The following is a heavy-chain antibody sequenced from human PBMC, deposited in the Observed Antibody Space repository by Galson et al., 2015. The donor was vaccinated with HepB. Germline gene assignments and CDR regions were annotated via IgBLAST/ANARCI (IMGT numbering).Heavy chain of an antibody. D-gene: IGHD2-2*02. J-gene: IGHJ6*02. CDR1: GFTFSSYG. V-gene: IGHV3-30*18. CDR2: ISYDGSNK. CDR3: AKEDCSSTSCYTGFRYYYYYGMDV. Sequence: SLRLSCAASGFTFSSYGMHWVRQAPGKGLEWVAVISYDGSNKYYADSVKGRFTIFRDNSKNTLYLQMNSLRAEDTAVYYCAKEDCSSTSCYTGFRYYYYYGMDVWGQGTTVTVSS.